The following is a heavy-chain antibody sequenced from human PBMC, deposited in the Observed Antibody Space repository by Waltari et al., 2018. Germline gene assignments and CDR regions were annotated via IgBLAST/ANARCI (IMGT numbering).Heavy chain of an antibody. J-gene: IGHJ4*02. CDR1: GYSFTNYW. CDR2: IYPAVSDT. Sequence: EVQLVQSGAEVKKPGESLKISCKSSGYSFTNYWIAWVRQMPGKGLEWLGLIYPAVSDTRYSRSFQGKVTISADNSISTAYPQWSSLKFSDTAMYYCSRLSPSACIQLLVHFYYWGQVTLVTVSS. D-gene: IGHD5-18*01. V-gene: IGHV5-51*01. CDR3: SRLSPSACIQLLVHFYY.